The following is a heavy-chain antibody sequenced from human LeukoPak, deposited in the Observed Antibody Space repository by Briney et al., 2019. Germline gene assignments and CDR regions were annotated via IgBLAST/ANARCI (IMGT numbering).Heavy chain of an antibody. V-gene: IGHV1-46*01. D-gene: IGHD3-22*01. J-gene: IGHJ4*02. CDR3: ASIGFRGYYDSSGYFDY. CDR1: GYTFISYY. CDR2: INPSGSST. Sequence: ASVKVSCKASGYTFISYYMHWVRQAPGQGLEWMGIINPSGSSTSYAQKFQGRVTMTRDTSTSTVYMELRSLRSEDTAVYYCASIGFRGYYDSSGYFDYWGQGTLVTVSS.